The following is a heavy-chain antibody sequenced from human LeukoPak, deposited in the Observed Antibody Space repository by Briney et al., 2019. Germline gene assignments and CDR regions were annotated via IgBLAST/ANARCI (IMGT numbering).Heavy chain of an antibody. CDR1: GASITSYY. D-gene: IGHD3-10*01. CDR3: ARDSGTTGEVKFDP. J-gene: IGHJ5*02. V-gene: IGHV4-4*07. CDR2: IYASGST. Sequence: SETLSLTCTVSGASITSYYWSWIRQPAGKGLEWIGRIYASGSTTYNPSLKSRVTMAVDTSKTQFSLKLSSVTAADTAVYYCARDSGTTGEVKFDPWGQGPLVTVSA.